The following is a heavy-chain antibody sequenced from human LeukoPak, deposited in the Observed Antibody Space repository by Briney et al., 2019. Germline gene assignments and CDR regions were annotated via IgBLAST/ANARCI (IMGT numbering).Heavy chain of an antibody. V-gene: IGHV1-58*01. CDR2: IVVGSGNT. CDR1: GFTFTSSA. J-gene: IGHJ5*02. CDR3: AAGYCSSTSCLKGFDP. D-gene: IGHD2-2*01. Sequence: SVKVSCKASGFTFTSSAVQWVRQARGQRLEWIGWIVVGSGNTNYAQKFQERVTITRDMSTSTAYMELSSLRSEDTAVYYCAAGYCSSTSCLKGFDPWGQGTLVTVSS.